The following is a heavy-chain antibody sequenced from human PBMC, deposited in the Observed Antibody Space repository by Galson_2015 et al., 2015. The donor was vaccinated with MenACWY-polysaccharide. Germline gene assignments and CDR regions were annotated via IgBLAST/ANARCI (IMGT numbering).Heavy chain of an antibody. J-gene: IGHJ3*01. D-gene: IGHD3-16*01. Sequence: SLRLSCAASGFTFNSYDMTWVRQAPGKGLEWVSKISAGGDNTYYGDSVKGQFTISRDNSKNMLYLQMHSLRAEDTAVYYCAKVRNPVDYYDDGVYYVDALDLWGHGTMFTVSS. CDR3: AKVRNPVDYYDDGVYYVDALDL. CDR1: GFTFNSYD. V-gene: IGHV3-23*01. CDR2: ISAGGDNT.